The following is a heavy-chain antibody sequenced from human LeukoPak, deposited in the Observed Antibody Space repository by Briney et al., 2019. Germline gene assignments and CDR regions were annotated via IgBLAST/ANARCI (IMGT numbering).Heavy chain of an antibody. D-gene: IGHD3-10*01. CDR2: ISSSSSDI. Sequence: PGGSLRLSCAASGFTFSSYSMNWVRQAPGKGLEWVSSISSSSSDIFYADSVRGRFTISRDNAKNSLYLHMNSLRADDTAVYYCAREEFGELVKAFDYWGQGTLVTVSS. J-gene: IGHJ4*02. CDR1: GFTFSSYS. CDR3: AREEFGELVKAFDY. V-gene: IGHV3-21*01.